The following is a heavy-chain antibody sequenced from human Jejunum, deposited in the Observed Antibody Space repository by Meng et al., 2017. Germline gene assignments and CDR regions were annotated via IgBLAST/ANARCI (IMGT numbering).Heavy chain of an antibody. D-gene: IGHD4-17*01. CDR1: GGSLSSGAYC. J-gene: IGHJ4*02. CDR3: ARSRVTTGLFDS. V-gene: IGHV4-31*11. CDR2: IYYRGST. Sequence: HVHIRESGAGLVQPSPSRSRTCAVSGGSLSSGAYCWSGIRQHTGEGLEWLGYIYYRGSTNYNPSLKSRRFMSVDTSKTQFSLKLTSMTAADTAVYYCARSRVTTGLFDSWGLGTLVTVSS.